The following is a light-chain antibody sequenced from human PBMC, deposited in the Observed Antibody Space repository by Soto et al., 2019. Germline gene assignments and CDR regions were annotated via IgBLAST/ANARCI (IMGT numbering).Light chain of an antibody. CDR3: QQYDSFPST. V-gene: IGKV1-5*03. CDR1: QSISSW. CDR2: KAS. Sequence: DIQMTQSPSTLSASVGGRVTITCRASQSISSWLAWYQQKPGKAPNLLIYKASSLESGVPSRFSGSGSGTEFTLTISSLQPDDFATYYCQQYDSFPSTFGQGTKVEIK. J-gene: IGKJ1*01.